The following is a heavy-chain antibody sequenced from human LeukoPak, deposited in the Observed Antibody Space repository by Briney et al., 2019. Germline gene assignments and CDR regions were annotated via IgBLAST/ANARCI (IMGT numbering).Heavy chain of an antibody. J-gene: IGHJ4*02. CDR3: ARAEYWSGYSHIL. CDR1: GGSISSYY. Sequence: SETLSLTCTVSGGSISSYYWSWIRQPPGKGLEWIGYIYYSGSTNYNPSLKSRVTISVDTSKNQFSLKLSSVTAADTAVYYCARAEYWSGYSHILWGQGTLVTVSS. D-gene: IGHD5-18*01. CDR2: IYYSGST. V-gene: IGHV4-59*01.